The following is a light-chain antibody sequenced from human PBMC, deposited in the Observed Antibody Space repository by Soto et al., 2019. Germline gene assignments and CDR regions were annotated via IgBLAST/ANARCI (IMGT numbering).Light chain of an antibody. CDR2: KAS. CDR1: QSINSW. J-gene: IGKJ2*02. CDR3: QQYDNFPCT. Sequence: DIQMTQSPSTLSASVGDRVTITCRASQSINSWLSWYQQKPGEAPHLLIYKASSLESGVPSRFSGSGSGTEFTLTISRLQPDDFATYYCQQYDNFPCTFGQGTKLEIK. V-gene: IGKV1-5*03.